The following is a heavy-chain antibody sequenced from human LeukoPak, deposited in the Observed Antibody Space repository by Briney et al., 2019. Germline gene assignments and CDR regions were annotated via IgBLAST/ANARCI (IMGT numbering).Heavy chain of an antibody. Sequence: ASVKVSCKASGYTFTGYYMHWVRQAPGQGLEWMGWINPNSGGTNYAQKFQGRVTMTRDTSISTAYMELSRLRSDDTAVYYCARVQPSNVLRYFDGSRYYFDYWGQGTLVTVSS. CDR3: ARVQPSNVLRYFDGSRYYFDY. CDR1: GYTFTGYY. J-gene: IGHJ4*02. CDR2: INPNSGGT. V-gene: IGHV1-2*02. D-gene: IGHD3-9*01.